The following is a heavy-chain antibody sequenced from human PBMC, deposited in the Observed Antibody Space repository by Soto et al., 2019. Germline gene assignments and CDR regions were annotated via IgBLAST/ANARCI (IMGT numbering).Heavy chain of an antibody. CDR2: FGVDYVT. D-gene: IGHD2-8*02. V-gene: IGHV3-23*01. CDR3: AKAKGSFDHTGPDQ. CDR1: GFSFSNYA. J-gene: IGHJ4*02. Sequence: EVQLLESGGGLIQPGGSLRPSCETFGFSFSNYAMSWVRQAPGKGLEWVSGFGVDYVTYYADSVRGRFTISRDNSKNTLYLQMNSLRAEDTALYYCAKAKGSFDHTGPDQWGQGTLVTVSS.